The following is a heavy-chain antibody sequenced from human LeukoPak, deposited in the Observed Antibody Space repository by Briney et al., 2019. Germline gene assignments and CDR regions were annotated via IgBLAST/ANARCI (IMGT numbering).Heavy chain of an antibody. CDR2: INWNGGST. D-gene: IGHD6-13*01. Sequence: GGSLRLSCAASGFTFDDYGMSWVRQAPGKGLEWVSGINWNGGSTGYADSVKGRFTISRDNAKNSLYLQMNSLRAEDTALYYCARDPEATSAQQLTDAFDIWGQGTMVTVSS. J-gene: IGHJ3*02. CDR1: GFTFDDYG. V-gene: IGHV3-20*04. CDR3: ARDPEATSAQQLTDAFDI.